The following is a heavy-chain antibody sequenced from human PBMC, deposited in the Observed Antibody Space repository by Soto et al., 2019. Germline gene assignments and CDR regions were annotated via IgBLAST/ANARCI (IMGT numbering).Heavy chain of an antibody. CDR2: IYYRGST. CDR1: GGSISSSY. CDR3: GRYAGYVDS. D-gene: IGHD2-2*01. Sequence: QVQLQESGPGLVKPSETLSLICTDSGGSISSSYWSWIRQPPGRGLEWIGDIYYRGSTTYNPSLESRGAIAIDTSKTQFSLKVSSVTAADTAVYYCGRYAGYVDSWGQGTLVTVSS. V-gene: IGHV4-59*01. J-gene: IGHJ4*02.